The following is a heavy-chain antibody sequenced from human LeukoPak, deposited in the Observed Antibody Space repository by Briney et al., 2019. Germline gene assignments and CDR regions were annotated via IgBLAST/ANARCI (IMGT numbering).Heavy chain of an antibody. CDR1: SGSINSYY. CDR3: ARWGEAAAGIYY. Sequence: SETLSLTCSVSSGSINSYYWSWIRQPPGKGLEWQGYIYYSASTKYNPSLKSRISISVDMSKTQFSLKLRSVPAADTAVYYCARWGEAAAGIYYWGQGTLVTVSS. J-gene: IGHJ4*02. D-gene: IGHD6-13*01. V-gene: IGHV4-59*01. CDR2: IYYSAST.